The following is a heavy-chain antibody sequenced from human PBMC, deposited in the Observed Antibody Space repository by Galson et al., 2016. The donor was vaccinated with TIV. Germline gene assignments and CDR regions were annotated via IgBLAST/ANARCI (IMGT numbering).Heavy chain of an antibody. J-gene: IGHJ3*02. CDR2: INSDGSTI. CDR3: ARTHDIALSPFDI. V-gene: IGHV3-74*01. Sequence: SLRLSCAASGFTFNTYWMHWVRQAPGKGLVWVSRINSDGSTISYVDSVKGRLTISRDSAKNTLYLQMNSLRAEDTALYYCARTHDIALSPFDIWGQGTMVAVSS. D-gene: IGHD5-12*01. CDR1: GFTFNTYW.